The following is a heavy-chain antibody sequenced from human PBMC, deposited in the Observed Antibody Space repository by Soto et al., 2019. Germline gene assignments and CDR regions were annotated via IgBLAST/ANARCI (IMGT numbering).Heavy chain of an antibody. D-gene: IGHD6-19*01. J-gene: IGHJ4*02. CDR3: AREPGVRAVAGTATTSW. Sequence: EVQLVESGGGLVQPGGSLRLSCAASGFTFSSYSMNWVRQAPGKGLEWVSYISSSSSTIYYADSVKGRFTISRDNAKNSLYLQMSSLRSEDTAVYYCAREPGVRAVAGTATTSWWGQGTLVTVSS. CDR2: ISSSSSTI. CDR1: GFTFSSYS. V-gene: IGHV3-48*01.